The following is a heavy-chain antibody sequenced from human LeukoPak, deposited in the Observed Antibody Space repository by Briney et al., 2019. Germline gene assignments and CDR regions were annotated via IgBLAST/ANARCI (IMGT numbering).Heavy chain of an antibody. CDR1: GGSISSSSYY. CDR3: ARAGSGRYFAYW. D-gene: IGHD3-10*01. Sequence: PSETLSLTCTVSGGSISSSSYYWGWIRQPPGKGLEWIGSIYYTGRTYYNPALKSRFNISVDTSKNQFSLKLSSVTAADTAVYYCARAGSGRYFAYWWGQGALVTVSS. CDR2: IYYTGRT. V-gene: IGHV4-39*07. J-gene: IGHJ4*02.